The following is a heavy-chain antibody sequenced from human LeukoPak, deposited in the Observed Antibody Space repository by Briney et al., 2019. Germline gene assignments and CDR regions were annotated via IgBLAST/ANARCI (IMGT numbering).Heavy chain of an antibody. J-gene: IGHJ4*02. CDR3: GRETDFGVVTN. D-gene: IGHD3-3*01. CDR2: TYYRSQQWHS. V-gene: IGHV6-1*01. CDR1: GDSVSSNGAA. Sequence: SQTLSLTCAISGDSVSSNGAAWNWIRQSPSRGLEWLGRTYYRSQQWHSDYAPSVKGRITLNPDTSKNQFSLQLNSMTPEDTAVYYCGRETDFGVVTNWGQGTLVTVSS.